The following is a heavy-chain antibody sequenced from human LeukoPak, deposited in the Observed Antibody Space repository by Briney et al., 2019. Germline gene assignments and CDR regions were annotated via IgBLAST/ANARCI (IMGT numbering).Heavy chain of an antibody. CDR3: AREPLGCGGDCHFDY. D-gene: IGHD2-21*02. CDR2: IIPIYNPV. J-gene: IGHJ4*02. CDR1: GGTFSSYA. V-gene: IGHV1-69*13. Sequence: SVKVSCKTSGGTFSSYAFSWMRQAPGQGLEWVGRIIPIYNPVDYTQRFQGRVTITADESANTVYLELSSLRYDDTAVYYCAREPLGCGGDCHFDYWGQGTLVTVSS.